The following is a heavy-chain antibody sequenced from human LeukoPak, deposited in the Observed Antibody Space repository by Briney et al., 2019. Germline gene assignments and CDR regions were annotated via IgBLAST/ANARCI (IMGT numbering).Heavy chain of an antibody. CDR3: ARDYTGIAAAGKAGY. CDR1: GYTFTSYG. V-gene: IGHV1-18*01. CDR2: ISAYNGNT. Sequence: GASVKVSCKASGYTFTSYGISRVRQAPGQGLEWMGWISAYNGNTNYAQKLQGRVTMTTDTSTSTAYMELRSLRSDDTAVYYCARDYTGIAAAGKAGYWGQGTLVTVSS. D-gene: IGHD6-13*01. J-gene: IGHJ4*02.